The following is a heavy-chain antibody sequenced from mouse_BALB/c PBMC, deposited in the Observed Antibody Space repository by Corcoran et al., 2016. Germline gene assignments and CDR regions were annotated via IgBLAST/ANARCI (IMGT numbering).Heavy chain of an antibody. CDR2: ISYDGSN. CDR1: GYSITSGYY. D-gene: IGHD2-3*01. Sequence: DVQLQESGPGLVKPSQSLSLTCSVTGYSITSGYYWNWIRQFPGNKLEWMGYISYDGSNNYNPSLKNRISITRDTSKNQFFLKLNSVTTEDTVTYYCASIYDGYAMDYWGQGTSVTVSS. J-gene: IGHJ4*01. V-gene: IGHV3-6*02. CDR3: ASIYDGYAMDY.